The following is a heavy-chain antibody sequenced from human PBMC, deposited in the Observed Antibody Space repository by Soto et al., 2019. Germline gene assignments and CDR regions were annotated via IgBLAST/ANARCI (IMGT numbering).Heavy chain of an antibody. Sequence: ASVKVSCKASGYTFTGYSMHWVRQAPGQGLEWMGWINPNSGGTNYAQKFQGRVTMTRDTSISTAYMELSRLGSDDTAVYYCSPSNESLPLQHWGQATLVTVSS. D-gene: IGHD2-8*01. CDR1: GYTFTGYS. CDR2: INPNSGGT. CDR3: SPSNESLPLQH. V-gene: IGHV1-2*02. J-gene: IGHJ1*01.